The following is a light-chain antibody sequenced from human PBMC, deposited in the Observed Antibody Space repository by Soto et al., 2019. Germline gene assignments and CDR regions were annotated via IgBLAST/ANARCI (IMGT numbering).Light chain of an antibody. V-gene: IGLV1-44*01. CDR3: AAWDDSLNGLVV. CDR1: SSNIGSNT. J-gene: IGLJ2*01. CDR2: SNN. Sequence: QSVLTQPPSASGTPGQRVTISCSGSSSNIGSNTVNWYQQLPGTAPKLLIYSNNQRPSRVPDRFSGSKSGTSASLAISGLQSEDEADYYCAAWDDSLNGLVVFGGGTKVTVL.